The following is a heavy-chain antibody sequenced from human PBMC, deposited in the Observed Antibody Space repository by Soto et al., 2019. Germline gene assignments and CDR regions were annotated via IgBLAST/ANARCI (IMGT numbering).Heavy chain of an antibody. CDR3: ARDWIAAAGTYYYYYGMDV. D-gene: IGHD6-13*01. V-gene: IGHV4-61*01. CDR1: GGSVSSGSYY. J-gene: IGHJ6*02. Sequence: SETLSLTCTVSGGSVSSGSYYWSWIRQPPGKGLEWIGYIYYSGSTNYNPSLKSRVTISVDTSKNQFSLKLSSVTAADTAVYYCARDWIAAAGTYYYYYGMDVWGQGTTVTVSS. CDR2: IYYSGST.